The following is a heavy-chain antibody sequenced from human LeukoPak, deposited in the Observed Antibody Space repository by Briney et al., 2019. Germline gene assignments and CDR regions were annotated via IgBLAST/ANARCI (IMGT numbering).Heavy chain of an antibody. Sequence: SETLSLTCTVSGGSISSSSYYWGWIRQPPGKGLEWIGSIYYSGSTYYNPPLKSRVTISVDTSKNQFSLKLSSVTAADTAVYYCARGLVVVAANYFDYWGQGTLVTVSS. CDR2: IYYSGST. D-gene: IGHD2-15*01. CDR1: GGSISSSSYY. CDR3: ARGLVVVAANYFDY. V-gene: IGHV4-39*07. J-gene: IGHJ4*02.